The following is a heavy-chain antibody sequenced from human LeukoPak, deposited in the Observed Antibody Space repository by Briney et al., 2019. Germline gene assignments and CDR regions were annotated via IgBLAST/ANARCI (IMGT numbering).Heavy chain of an antibody. CDR3: ARDHITMVRGASGGYFDY. D-gene: IGHD3-10*01. Sequence: SETLSLTCTVSGGSISSGGYYWSWIRQHPGKGLEWIGYIYYSGSTYYNPSLKSRVTISVDTSKNQFSLKLSSVTAADTAVYYCARDHITMVRGASGGYFDYWGQGTLVTVS. CDR2: IYYSGST. V-gene: IGHV4-31*03. CDR1: GGSISSGGYY. J-gene: IGHJ4*02.